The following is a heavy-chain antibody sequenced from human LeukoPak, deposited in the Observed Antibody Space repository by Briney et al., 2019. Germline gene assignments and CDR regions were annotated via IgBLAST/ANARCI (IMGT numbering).Heavy chain of an antibody. CDR3: ARGPSYYDILTGYYSFYYYYMDV. D-gene: IGHD3-9*01. V-gene: IGHV4-38-2*02. CDR1: GYSISSGYY. J-gene: IGHJ6*03. CDR2: IYHSGST. Sequence: PSETLSLTCTVSGYSISSGYYWGWIRKPPGKGLEWIGSIYHSGSTYYNPSLKSRVTISVDTSKNQFSLKLSSVTAADTAVYYCARGPSYYDILTGYYSFYYYYMDVWGKGTTVTVSS.